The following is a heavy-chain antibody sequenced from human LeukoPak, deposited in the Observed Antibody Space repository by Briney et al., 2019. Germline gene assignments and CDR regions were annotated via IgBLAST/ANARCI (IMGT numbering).Heavy chain of an antibody. Sequence: ASVKVSCKASGYTFTSYYMHWVRQAPGQGLEWMGIINPSGGSTSYAQKFQGRVTMTRDMSTSTVYMELSSLRSEDTAVYYCARGTTYCSSTSCYFLRLAAEYHFDYWGQGTLVTVSS. J-gene: IGHJ4*02. CDR3: ARGTTYCSSTSCYFLRLAAEYHFDY. CDR2: INPSGGST. V-gene: IGHV1-46*01. CDR1: GYTFTSYY. D-gene: IGHD2-2*01.